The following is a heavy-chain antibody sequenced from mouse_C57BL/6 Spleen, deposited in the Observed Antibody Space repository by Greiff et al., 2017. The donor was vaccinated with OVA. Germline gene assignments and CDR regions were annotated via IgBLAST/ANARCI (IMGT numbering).Heavy chain of an antibody. J-gene: IGHJ4*01. Sequence: EVKLVESGAELVRPGASVKLSCTASGFNIKDYYMHWVKQRPEQGLEWIGRLDPEDGDTEYAPKFQGKATMTADTSSNPAYLQLSSLTSEDTAVYYCTTRRSYAMDYWGQGTSVTVSS. CDR3: TTRRSYAMDY. V-gene: IGHV14-1*01. CDR1: GFNIKDYY. CDR2: LDPEDGDT.